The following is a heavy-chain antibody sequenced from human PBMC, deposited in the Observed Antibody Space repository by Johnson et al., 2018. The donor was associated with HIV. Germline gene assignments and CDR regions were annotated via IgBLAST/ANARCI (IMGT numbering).Heavy chain of an antibody. CDR3: ASRLWVGDVSAFDS. V-gene: IGHV3-11*04. CDR1: GFTFSDYY. D-gene: IGHD3-10*01. J-gene: IGHJ3*02. CDR2: ISSSGTAK. Sequence: QVQLVESGGGLVKPGGSLRLSCAASGFTFSDYYMNWMRQAPGKGLEWLSYISSSGTAKYYAASVKGRFTISRDNAKNSLYLQMHSLRAEDTAVYYCASRLWVGDVSAFDSWGQGTMVTVSS.